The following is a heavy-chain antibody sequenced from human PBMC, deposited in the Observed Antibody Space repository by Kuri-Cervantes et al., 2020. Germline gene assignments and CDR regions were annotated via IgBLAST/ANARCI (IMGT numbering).Heavy chain of an antibody. CDR2: IRYDGSNK. J-gene: IGHJ4*02. V-gene: IGHV3-30*02. CDR1: GFTFSSYG. D-gene: IGHD3-22*01. Sequence: GESLKISCAASGFTFSSYGMHWVRQAPGKGLEWVAFIRYDGSNKYYADSVKGRFTISRDNSKNTLYLQMNSLRAEDTAVYYCAKPADSSGRHFDYWGQGTLVTVSS. CDR3: AKPADSSGRHFDY.